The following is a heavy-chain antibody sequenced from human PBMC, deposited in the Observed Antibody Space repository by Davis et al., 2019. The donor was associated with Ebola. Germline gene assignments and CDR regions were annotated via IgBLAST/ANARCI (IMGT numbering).Heavy chain of an antibody. CDR2: MNPNSGDT. V-gene: IGHV1-8*01. Sequence: ASVKVSCKASGYTFSNYDINWVRQATGQGLQWMGWMNPNSGDTGYAQEFQGRVTMTRNTAINTAYMELSSLTSDDSAMYYCARGLTYDVLTGYSTHEPPEAAWGQGTLVTVSS. CDR3: ARGLTYDVLTGYSTHEPPEAA. D-gene: IGHD3-9*01. CDR1: GYTFSNYD. J-gene: IGHJ1*01.